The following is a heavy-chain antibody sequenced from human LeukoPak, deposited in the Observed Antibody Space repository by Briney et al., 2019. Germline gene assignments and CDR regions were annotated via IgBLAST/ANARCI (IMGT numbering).Heavy chain of an antibody. J-gene: IGHJ4*02. Sequence: PSETLSLTCAVYGGSFSGYYWSWIRQPPGKGLEWIGEINHSGSTNYNPSLKSRVTISVDTSKNQFSLKLSSVTAADAAVYYCASSERVVYPLGYYFDYWGQGTLVTVSS. CDR1: GGSFSGYY. V-gene: IGHV4-34*01. D-gene: IGHD3-3*01. CDR3: ASSERVVYPLGYYFDY. CDR2: INHSGST.